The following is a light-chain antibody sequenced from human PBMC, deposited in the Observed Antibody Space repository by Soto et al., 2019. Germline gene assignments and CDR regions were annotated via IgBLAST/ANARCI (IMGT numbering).Light chain of an antibody. V-gene: IGKV3-15*01. J-gene: IGKJ1*01. Sequence: EIVMTQSPATLPVSPGERATLSCRASQSLDSNLAWYQQKPGQAPRLLIYGASTRATGIPARFSGSESGTEFTLTISSLQSEDFAVYYCQQYNNWPWTFGRGTTVEI. CDR3: QQYNNWPWT. CDR1: QSLDSN. CDR2: GAS.